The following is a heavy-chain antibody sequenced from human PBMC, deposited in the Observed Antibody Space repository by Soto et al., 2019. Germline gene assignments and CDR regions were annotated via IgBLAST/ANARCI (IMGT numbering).Heavy chain of an antibody. Sequence: SVTMRLPWTVSGGSISSGDCYRSWIRQPPGKGLEWIGYIYYSGSTYYNPSLKSRVTISVDTSKNQFSLKLSSVTAADTAVYYCARANYYDSSGYYSWGQGTLVTVSS. J-gene: IGHJ4*02. CDR2: IYYSGST. V-gene: IGHV4-30-4*01. CDR3: ARANYYDSSGYYS. CDR1: GGSISSGDCY. D-gene: IGHD3-22*01.